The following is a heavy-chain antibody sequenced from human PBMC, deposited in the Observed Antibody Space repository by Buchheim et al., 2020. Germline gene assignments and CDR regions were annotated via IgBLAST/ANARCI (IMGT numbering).Heavy chain of an antibody. CDR1: GFTFSSYA. D-gene: IGHD6-19*01. CDR3: AKDEGYSSGWERWATYYYYGMDV. J-gene: IGHJ6*02. CDR2: ISGSGGST. Sequence: EVQLLESGGGLVQPGGSLRLSCAASGFTFSSYAMSWVRQAPGKGLEWVSAISGSGGSTYYADSVKGRFTISRDNSKNTLYLQMNSLRAEDTAVYYCAKDEGYSSGWERWATYYYYGMDVWGQGTT. V-gene: IGHV3-23*01.